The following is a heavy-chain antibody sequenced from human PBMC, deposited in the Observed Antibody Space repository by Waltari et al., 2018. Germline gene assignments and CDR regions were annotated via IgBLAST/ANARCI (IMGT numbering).Heavy chain of an antibody. V-gene: IGHV3-23*01. Sequence: EVQLLESGGGLVQPEGSLRLSCEASGFTFSSYAMSWVRQAPGKGLEWGAGISSNGVDTFYGGSVKGRFTISRDNSKNTLYLQLDSLRDEDTALYYCARDRDKYSGSYYFEYWGQGSLVTVSS. CDR3: ARDRDKYSGSYYFEY. D-gene: IGHD1-26*01. J-gene: IGHJ4*02. CDR2: ISSNGVDT. CDR1: GFTFSSYA.